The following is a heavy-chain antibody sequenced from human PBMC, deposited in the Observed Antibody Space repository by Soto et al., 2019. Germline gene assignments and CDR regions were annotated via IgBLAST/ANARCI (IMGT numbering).Heavy chain of an antibody. Sequence: QLQLQESGPGLVKPSETLSLTCTVSGGSISSSSYYWGWIRQPPGKGLEWIGSIYYSGSTYYNPSLKSRVTIXXDXSXXQFSLKLSSVTAADTAVYYCARQSGSSWYGGWFDPWGQGTLVTVSS. CDR3: ARQSGSSWYGGWFDP. D-gene: IGHD6-13*01. CDR2: IYYSGST. CDR1: GGSISSSSYY. J-gene: IGHJ5*02. V-gene: IGHV4-39*01.